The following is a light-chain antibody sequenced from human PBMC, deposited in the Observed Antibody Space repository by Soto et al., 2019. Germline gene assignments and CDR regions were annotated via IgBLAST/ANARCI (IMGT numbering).Light chain of an antibody. J-gene: IGLJ3*02. CDR3: QSYDSSNPVV. CDR1: SGSIASNF. CDR2: EDN. Sequence: NFMLTQPHSVSASPGKTVTISCTRSSGSIASNFVQWYQQRPGSSPTTVIYEDNLRPSGVPDRFSGSIDRSSNSASLTISGLKTEDEADYYCQSYDSSNPVVFGGGTKLTVL. V-gene: IGLV6-57*01.